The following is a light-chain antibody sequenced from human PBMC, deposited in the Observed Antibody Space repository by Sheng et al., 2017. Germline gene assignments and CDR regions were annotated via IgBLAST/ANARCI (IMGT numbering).Light chain of an antibody. CDR1: QSVSSA. CDR2: RAS. CDR3: QHYNNWPRT. V-gene: IGKV3-15*01. Sequence: EIVMTQSPATLSVSPGEGVTLSCRASQSVSSALAWYQKKPGQTPRLLIYRASTRAVGVPARFSGSGSGTEFTLTISSLQSEDFAIYYCQHYNNWPRTFGQGTRV. J-gene: IGKJ1*01.